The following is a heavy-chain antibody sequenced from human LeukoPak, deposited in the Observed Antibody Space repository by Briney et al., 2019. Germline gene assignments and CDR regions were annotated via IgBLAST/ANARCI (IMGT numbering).Heavy chain of an antibody. Sequence: SETLSLTCTVSGDSISTSNSYWGWIRQPPGKGLEWIGSIYYSGSTYYNPSLKSRVTISVDTSKNQFSLKLSSVTAADTAVYYCARGGSYYDYWGQGTLVTVSS. CDR2: IYYSGST. J-gene: IGHJ4*02. D-gene: IGHD1-26*01. V-gene: IGHV4-39*07. CDR3: ARGGSYYDY. CDR1: GDSISTSNSY.